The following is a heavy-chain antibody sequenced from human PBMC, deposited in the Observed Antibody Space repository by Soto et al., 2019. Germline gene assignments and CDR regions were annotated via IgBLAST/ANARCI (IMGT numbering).Heavy chain of an antibody. J-gene: IGHJ5*02. CDR1: GGTIRSPDW. D-gene: IGHD6-19*01. CDR3: ARGRGRYSSGWSWFDP. CDR2: IFQSGST. Sequence: PSETLSLTCGVSGGTIRSPDWWTWVRQPPGKGLEWIGEIFQSGSTNYTPSLESRVTISVDKSKNQFSLTLTFVTAADTAVYFCARGRGRYSSGWSWFDPWGQGILVTV. V-gene: IGHV4-4*02.